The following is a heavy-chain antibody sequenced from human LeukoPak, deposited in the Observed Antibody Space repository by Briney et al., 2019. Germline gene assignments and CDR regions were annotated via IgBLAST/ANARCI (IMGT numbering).Heavy chain of an antibody. CDR2: INHSGST. D-gene: IGHD2-21*01. V-gene: IGHV4-34*01. CDR3: GRDRVIDDAFDI. Sequence: SETLSLTCAVYGGSFSGYYWSWIRQPPGKGLEWIGEINHSGSTNYNPSLKSRVTISLDTSKNQFSLKLTSVTAADTAVYYCGRDRVIDDAFDIWGQGTMVTVSS. CDR1: GGSFSGYY. J-gene: IGHJ3*02.